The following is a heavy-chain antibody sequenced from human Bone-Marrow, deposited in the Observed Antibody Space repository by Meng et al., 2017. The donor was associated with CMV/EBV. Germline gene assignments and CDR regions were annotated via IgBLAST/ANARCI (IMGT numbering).Heavy chain of an antibody. J-gene: IGHJ5*02. D-gene: IGHD2-15*01. Sequence: SETLSLTCTVSGGSISSGDYYWSWIRQPPGKGLEWIGEINHSGSTNYNPSLKSRVTISVDTSKNQFSLKLSSVTAADTAVYYCASREGGGLGWFDPWGQGTLVTVSS. CDR1: GGSISSGDYY. CDR3: ASREGGGLGWFDP. CDR2: INHSGST. V-gene: IGHV4-39*01.